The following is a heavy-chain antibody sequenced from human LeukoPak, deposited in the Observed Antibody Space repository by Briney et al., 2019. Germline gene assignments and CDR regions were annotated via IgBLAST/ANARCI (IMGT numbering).Heavy chain of an antibody. J-gene: IGHJ5*02. CDR3: ARSIGDTVTTTYNWFDP. CDR1: GFTFSSYA. V-gene: IGHV3-23*01. CDR2: ISGSGGST. Sequence: GGSLRLSCAASGFTFSSYAMSWVRQAPGKGLEWVSAISGSGGSTYYADSVKGRFTISRDNSKNSLYLQMNSLRAEDTAVYYCARSIGDTVTTTYNWFDPWGQGTLVTVSS. D-gene: IGHD4-17*01.